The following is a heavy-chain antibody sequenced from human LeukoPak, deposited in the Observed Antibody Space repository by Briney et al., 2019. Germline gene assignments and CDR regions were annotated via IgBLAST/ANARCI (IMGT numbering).Heavy chain of an antibody. CDR1: GFIFSSYG. CDR2: IVYDGSEK. D-gene: IGHD6-13*01. J-gene: IGHJ5*02. Sequence: GGSLRLSCAASGFIFSSYGMHWVRQAPGKGLEWVAFIVYDGSEKHFADAVRGRFTISRDNSKNTLYLQLNSLRAEDTAVYYCAKDRYAQITVAAYNWFDPWGQGTLVTVSS. V-gene: IGHV3-30*02. CDR3: AKDRYAQITVAAYNWFDP.